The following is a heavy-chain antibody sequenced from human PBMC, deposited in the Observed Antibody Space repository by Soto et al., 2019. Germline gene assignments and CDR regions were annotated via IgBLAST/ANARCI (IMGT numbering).Heavy chain of an antibody. CDR2: IWYDGSNK. V-gene: IGHV3-33*01. CDR3: ARDGITIFGVVIGMDV. D-gene: IGHD3-3*01. CDR1: GFTFSSYG. Sequence: GGSLRLSCAASGFTFSSYGMHWVRQAPGKGLEWVAVIWYDGSNKYYADSVKGRFTISRDNSKNTLYLQMNSLRAEDTAVYYCARDGITIFGVVIGMDVWGQGPLVTVSS. J-gene: IGHJ6*02.